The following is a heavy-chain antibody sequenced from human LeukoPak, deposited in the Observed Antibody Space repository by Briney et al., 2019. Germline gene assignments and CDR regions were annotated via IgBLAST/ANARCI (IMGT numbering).Heavy chain of an antibody. CDR1: GFTFSSYG. V-gene: IGHV3-30*02. Sequence: GRSLRLSCAASGFTFSSYGMHWVRQAPGKGLEWVAFIRYDGSNKYYADSVKGRFTISRDNSKNTLYLQMNSLRAEDTAVYYCYLGYNYPRGPFDYWGQGTLVTVSS. J-gene: IGHJ4*02. D-gene: IGHD5-24*01. CDR3: YLGYNYPRGPFDY. CDR2: IRYDGSNK.